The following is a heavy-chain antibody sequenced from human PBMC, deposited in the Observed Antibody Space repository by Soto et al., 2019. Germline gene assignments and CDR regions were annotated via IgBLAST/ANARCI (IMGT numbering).Heavy chain of an antibody. J-gene: IGHJ4*02. Sequence: GGSLRLSCAASGFTFSSYAMSWVRQAPGKGLEWVSAISGSGGSTYYADSVKGRFTISRDNSKNTLYLQMNSLRAEDTAVYYCAKDLLTGSDIVLMEYATTGHFDYWGQGTLVTVSS. V-gene: IGHV3-23*01. D-gene: IGHD2-8*01. CDR3: AKDLLTGSDIVLMEYATTGHFDY. CDR2: ISGSGGST. CDR1: GFTFSSYA.